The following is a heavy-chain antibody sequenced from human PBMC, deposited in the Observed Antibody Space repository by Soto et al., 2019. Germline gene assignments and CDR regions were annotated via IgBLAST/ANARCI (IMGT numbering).Heavy chain of an antibody. CDR2: IYKTGST. D-gene: IGHD5-18*01. CDR3: ARDRIQFSVDV. V-gene: IGHV4-31*03. Sequence: QVQLQDSGPGLVKPSQTLSLTCSVSGGSINSGGHYWSWIRQHPGKGLEWIGHIYKTGSTDFNPSLKDRLTISIDTSKNQFSLSLRSVTDADTAVYYCARDRIQFSVDVWGQGTTVTVSS. CDR1: GGSINSGGHY. J-gene: IGHJ6*02.